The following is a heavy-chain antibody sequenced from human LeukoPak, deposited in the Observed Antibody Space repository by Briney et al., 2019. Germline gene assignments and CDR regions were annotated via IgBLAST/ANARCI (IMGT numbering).Heavy chain of an antibody. D-gene: IGHD2-2*01. J-gene: IGHJ4*02. CDR2: INAGNGNT. CDR1: GYTFTSYA. CDR3: ALETGPSEYHFDY. V-gene: IGHV1-3*01. Sequence: ASVKVSCKASGYTFTSYAMHWVRQAPGQRLEWMGWINAGNGNTKYSQKFQGRVTITRDTSASTAYMELSSLRSEDTAVYYCALETGPSEYHFDYWGQGTLVTVSS.